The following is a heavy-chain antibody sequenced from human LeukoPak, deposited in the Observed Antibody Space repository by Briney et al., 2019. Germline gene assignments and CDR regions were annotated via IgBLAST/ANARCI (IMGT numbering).Heavy chain of an antibody. V-gene: IGHV1-69*06. D-gene: IGHD3-10*01. CDR1: GGTFSSYA. CDR3: AREDATMVRGVTHSYYFDY. Sequence: GASVKVSCKASGGTFSSYAISWVRQAPGQGLEWMGGIIPIFGTANYAQKFQGRVTITADKSTSTAYMELSSLRSEGTAVYYCAREDATMVRGVTHSYYFDYWGQGTLVTVSS. J-gene: IGHJ4*02. CDR2: IIPIFGTA.